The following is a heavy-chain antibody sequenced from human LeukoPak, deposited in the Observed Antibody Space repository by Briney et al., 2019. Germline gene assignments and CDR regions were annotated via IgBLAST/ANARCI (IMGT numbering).Heavy chain of an antibody. V-gene: IGHV4-39*01. CDR3: ARGQRRAAAGTRFDY. Sequence: SETLSLTCTVSGGSISCSSYYWGWIRQPPGKGLEWIGSIYYSGSTYYNPSLKSRVTISVDTSKNQFSLKLSSVTAADTAVYYCARGQRRAAAGTRFDYWGQGTLVTVSS. CDR2: IYYSGST. D-gene: IGHD6-13*01. CDR1: GGSISCSSYY. J-gene: IGHJ4*02.